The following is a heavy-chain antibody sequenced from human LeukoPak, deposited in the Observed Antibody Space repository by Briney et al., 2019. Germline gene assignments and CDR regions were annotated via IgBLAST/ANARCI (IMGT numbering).Heavy chain of an antibody. J-gene: IGHJ3*02. V-gene: IGHV3-30*18. Sequence: PGRSLRLSCAASGFTFSSYGMHWVRQAPGKGLEWVAVIWYGGSNKYYADSVKGRFTISRDNSKNTLYLQMNSLRAEDTAVYYCAKARIVGATYDAFDIWGQGTMVTVSS. CDR3: AKARIVGATYDAFDI. CDR1: GFTFSSYG. D-gene: IGHD1-26*01. CDR2: IWYGGSNK.